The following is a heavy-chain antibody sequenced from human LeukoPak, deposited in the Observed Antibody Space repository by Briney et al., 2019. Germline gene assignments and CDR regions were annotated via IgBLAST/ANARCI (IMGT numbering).Heavy chain of an antibody. J-gene: IGHJ3*02. D-gene: IGHD3-10*01. Sequence: PGGSLRLSCVASGFTFSNYWMSWVRQAPGKGVEWVAKIIKDGSDKYYVDSVKGRFPISRDNSKNSLYLQMHSLRAEDAAVYYCARSGEFLAMFSDIWGHGTMVTVSS. CDR2: IIKDGSDK. CDR1: GFTFSNYW. CDR3: ARSGEFLAMFSDI. V-gene: IGHV3-7*01.